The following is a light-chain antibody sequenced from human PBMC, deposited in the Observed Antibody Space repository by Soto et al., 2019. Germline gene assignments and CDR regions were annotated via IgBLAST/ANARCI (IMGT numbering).Light chain of an antibody. CDR3: QSYDSSLSAL. Sequence: QSVLTQPPSVSGAPGQRVTISCTGSSSNIGAGYDVHWYQQLPGTAPKLLIYGNSNRLSGVPDRFSGSKSGTSASLAITGLQAEDEADYYCQSYDSSLSALFGGGTQLTVL. CDR1: SSNIGAGYD. CDR2: GNS. V-gene: IGLV1-40*01. J-gene: IGLJ7*01.